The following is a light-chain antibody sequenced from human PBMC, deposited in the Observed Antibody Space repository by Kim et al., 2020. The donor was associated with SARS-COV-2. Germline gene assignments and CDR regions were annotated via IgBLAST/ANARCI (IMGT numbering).Light chain of an antibody. J-gene: IGLJ3*02. CDR1: RSNIGSNA. Sequence: QSVLTQSPSASGTPGQRVIISCSGTRSNIGSNAVSWYQQVPGTAPKLLIYGNNQRPSGVPDRFSGSKSGTSASLAISGLQSEDEADYYCGVWDDSLSGQWVFGGGTQLTVL. CDR3: GVWDDSLSGQWV. V-gene: IGLV1-44*01. CDR2: GNN.